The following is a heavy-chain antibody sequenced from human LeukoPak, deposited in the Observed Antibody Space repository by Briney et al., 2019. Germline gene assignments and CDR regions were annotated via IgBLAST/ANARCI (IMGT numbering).Heavy chain of an antibody. CDR2: ISSSSSYI. CDR1: GFTFSSYS. CDR3: ARDYNFGDFDY. V-gene: IGHV3-21*01. D-gene: IGHD1-1*01. J-gene: IGHJ4*02. Sequence: PGGSLRLSCAASGFTFSSYSMNRVRQAPGKGLEWVSSISSSSSYIYYADSVKGRFTISRDNAKNSLYLQMNSMRAEDTAVYYCARDYNFGDFDYWGQGTLVTVSS.